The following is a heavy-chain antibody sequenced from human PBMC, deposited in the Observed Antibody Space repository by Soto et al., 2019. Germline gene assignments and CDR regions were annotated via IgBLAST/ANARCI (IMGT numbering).Heavy chain of an antibody. V-gene: IGHV3-23*01. J-gene: IGHJ2*01. CDR3: ATFFFFQAEDGIRDTVPVSAFLLNRSSDL. D-gene: IGHD2-15*01. Sequence: WVSAISGSGGSPYYADSVKGRCTISSDNSKNTLYLQMDSLRAEDTAVYYCATFFFFQAEDGIRDTVPVSAFLLNRSSDL. CDR2: ISGSGGSP.